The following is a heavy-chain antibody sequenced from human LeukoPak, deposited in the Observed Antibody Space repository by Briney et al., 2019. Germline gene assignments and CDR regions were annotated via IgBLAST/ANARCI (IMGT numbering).Heavy chain of an antibody. CDR3: TTDAPWADIVVVPAHVDY. D-gene: IGHD2-2*01. Sequence: GGSLRLSCAASGFTFSSYGMHWVRQAPGKGLEWVAVISYDGSNKYYADSVKGRFTISRDNSKNTLYLQMNSLKTEDTAVYYCTTDAPWADIVVVPAHVDYWRQGTLVTVPS. V-gene: IGHV3-30*03. CDR1: GFTFSSYG. J-gene: IGHJ4*02. CDR2: ISYDGSNK.